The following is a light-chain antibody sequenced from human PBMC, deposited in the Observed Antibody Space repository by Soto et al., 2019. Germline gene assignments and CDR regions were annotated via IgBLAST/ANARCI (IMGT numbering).Light chain of an antibody. V-gene: IGKV2-28*01. CDR2: LGS. CDR3: MQALQTPYT. J-gene: IGKJ2*01. CDR1: QSLLHTNGYNY. Sequence: EIVMTQSPLSLPVTPGEPASISCRPSQSLLHTNGYNYLDWYLQKPGQSPQLLIYLGSNRASGVPDRFSGSGSGTDFTLKISRVEAEDVGVYYCMQALQTPYTFGQGTKLEIK.